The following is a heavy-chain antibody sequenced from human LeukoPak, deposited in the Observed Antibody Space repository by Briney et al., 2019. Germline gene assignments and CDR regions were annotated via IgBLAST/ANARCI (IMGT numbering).Heavy chain of an antibody. D-gene: IGHD4-23*01. CDR2: INHSGGT. CDR1: GRSFSSYY. CDR3: ARGRGEGGNGHY. V-gene: IGHV4-34*01. J-gene: IGHJ4*02. Sequence: PSQTLSLTCAVYGRSFSSYYWSWLRQTPGKGLEWIGEINHSGGTNYNPSLKSRVTISIDTSNNHFSLKLSAATAADTTVYYGARGRGEGGNGHYRRQGTLVTVTS.